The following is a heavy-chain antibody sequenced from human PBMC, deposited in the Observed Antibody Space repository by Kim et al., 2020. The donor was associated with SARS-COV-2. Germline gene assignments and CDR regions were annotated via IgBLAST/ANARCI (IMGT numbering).Heavy chain of an antibody. D-gene: IGHD6-19*01. V-gene: IGHV3-15*01. Sequence: GGSLRLSCAASGFTFSNAWMSWVRQAPGKGLEWVGRIKSKTDGGTTDYAAPVKGRFTISRDDSKNTLYLQMNSLKTEDTAVYYCTTIRLQAGRRPYYYYYGMDVWGQVTTVTVSS. CDR3: TTIRLQAGRRPYYYYYGMDV. J-gene: IGHJ6*02. CDR1: GFTFSNAW. CDR2: IKSKTDGGTT.